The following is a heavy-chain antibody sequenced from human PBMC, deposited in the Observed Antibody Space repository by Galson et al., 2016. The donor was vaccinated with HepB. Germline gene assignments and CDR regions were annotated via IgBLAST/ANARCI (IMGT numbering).Heavy chain of an antibody. V-gene: IGHV3-23*01. CDR2: ISGSGDT. CDR3: VREGHDNSKFAYYFGMDV. CDR1: GFTFSTYA. Sequence: SLRLSCAASGFTFSTYAMSWVRQAPGKGLEWVSGISGSGDTKFADSVKGRFTISRDNSKNKLSLQMNSLRAEDTAVYYCVREGHDNSKFAYYFGMDVWAEGPRSPSP. J-gene: IGHJ6*02. D-gene: IGHD4-11*01.